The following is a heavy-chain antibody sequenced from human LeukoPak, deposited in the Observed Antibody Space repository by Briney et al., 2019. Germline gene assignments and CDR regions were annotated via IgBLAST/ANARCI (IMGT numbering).Heavy chain of an antibody. Sequence: PSGTLSLTCDVSGGSISRTNWWSWVRQSPGQGLEWIGEISLSGRTNYTPSLQSRVTMSLDESKNQLSLDLASVTAADTAVYYCSRESGAFSPFGYWGQGTLVSVSS. CDR1: GGSISRTNW. CDR2: ISLSGRT. CDR3: SRESGAFSPFGY. D-gene: IGHD1-26*01. V-gene: IGHV4-4*02. J-gene: IGHJ4*02.